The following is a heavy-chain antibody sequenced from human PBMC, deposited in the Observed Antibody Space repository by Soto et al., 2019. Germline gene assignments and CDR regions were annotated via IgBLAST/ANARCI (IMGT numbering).Heavy chain of an antibody. V-gene: IGHV3-53*01. CDR3: ATWHEREHAFDV. J-gene: IGHJ3*01. D-gene: IGHD1-1*01. Sequence: VQLVESGGGLIQPGESLRLSCAAFGLTISGKKYVAWVRYAPGKGLEWVSALYDVDGSFYADSVTGRFTTSSDSSKTTVYLQMNDLRPDDTAVYYCATWHEREHAFDVWGQGTTVTISS. CDR1: GLTISGKKY. CDR2: LYDVDGS.